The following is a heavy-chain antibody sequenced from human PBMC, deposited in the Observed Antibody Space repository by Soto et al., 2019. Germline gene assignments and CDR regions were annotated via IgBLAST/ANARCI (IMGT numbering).Heavy chain of an antibody. Sequence: GASVKVSCKASGYTFTSYYMHWVRQAPGQGLEWMGIINPSGGSTSYAQKFQGRVTMTRDTSTSTVYMELSSLRSEDTAVYYCASPEDFWSRVGSYYYGMDVWGQGTTVTVSS. CDR1: GYTFTSYY. CDR2: INPSGGST. D-gene: IGHD3-3*01. CDR3: ASPEDFWSRVGSYYYGMDV. V-gene: IGHV1-46*01. J-gene: IGHJ6*02.